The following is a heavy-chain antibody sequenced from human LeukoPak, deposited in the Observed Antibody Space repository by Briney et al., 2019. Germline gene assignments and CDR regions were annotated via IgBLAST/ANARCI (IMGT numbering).Heavy chain of an antibody. Sequence: SETLSLTCTVSGGSISSSSYYWGWIRQPPGKGLEWIGSIYYSGSTYYNPSLKSRVTISVDTFKNQFSLKLSSVTAADTAVYYCARAKDCSGGSCYSDRFDYWGQGTLVTVSS. D-gene: IGHD2-15*01. CDR1: GGSISSSSYY. V-gene: IGHV4-39*07. CDR3: ARAKDCSGGSCYSDRFDY. CDR2: IYYSGST. J-gene: IGHJ4*02.